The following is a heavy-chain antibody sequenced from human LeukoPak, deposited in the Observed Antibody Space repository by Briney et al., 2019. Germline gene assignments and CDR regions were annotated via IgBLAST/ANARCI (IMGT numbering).Heavy chain of an antibody. D-gene: IGHD3-22*01. V-gene: IGHV3-33*01. CDR2: IWYDGSNK. CDR3: ARDLDSSGYGY. CDR1: GFTFSSYG. J-gene: IGHJ4*02. Sequence: GRSLRLSCAASGFTFSSYGMHWVRQAPGKGLEWVAVIWYDGSNKYYADSVKGRFTISRDNSKNTLYLQMNSLRAEDTAVYYCARDLDSSGYGYWGQGTLVNVSS.